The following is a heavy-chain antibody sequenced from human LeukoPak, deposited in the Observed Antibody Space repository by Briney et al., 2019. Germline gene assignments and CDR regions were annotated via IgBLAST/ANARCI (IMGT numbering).Heavy chain of an antibody. D-gene: IGHD3-10*01. CDR2: IYHSGST. Sequence: PSETLSLTCAVSGYSISGGYYWGWIRQPPGKGLEWSGSIYHSGSTYYNPSLKSRVTISVDTSKNQFSLKLSSVTAADTAVYYCSRKRWFGELFLFDYWGQGTLVTVSS. CDR1: GYSISGGYY. J-gene: IGHJ4*02. CDR3: SRKRWFGELFLFDY. V-gene: IGHV4-38-2*01.